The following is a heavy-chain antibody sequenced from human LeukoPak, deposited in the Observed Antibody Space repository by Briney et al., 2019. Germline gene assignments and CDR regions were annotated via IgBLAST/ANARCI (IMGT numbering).Heavy chain of an antibody. CDR3: ARDRLEKVPTMVRGAPSYYYYMDV. D-gene: IGHD3-10*01. CDR1: GGSISSYY. V-gene: IGHV4-4*07. CDR2: IYTSGST. J-gene: IGHJ6*03. Sequence: SETLSLTCTVSGGSISSYYWSWIRQPAGKGLEWIGRIYTSGSTNYNPSLKSRVTMSVDTSKNQFSLKLSSVTAADTAVYYCARDRLEKVPTMVRGAPSYYYYMDVWGKGTTVTVSS.